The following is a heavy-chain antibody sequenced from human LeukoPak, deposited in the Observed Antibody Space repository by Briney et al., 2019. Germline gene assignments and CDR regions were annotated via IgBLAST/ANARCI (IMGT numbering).Heavy chain of an antibody. CDR1: GFTFSSYD. D-gene: IGHD3-3*01. Sequence: GGSLRLSCAASGFTFSSYDMHWVRQTPGKGLDWVAVIWYDGIYKDYVDSVKGRFTISRDNSKNTLYLQMNSLRAEDTAVYYCARDFNGWGPTILDYWGQGTLVTVSS. CDR3: ARDFNGWGPTILDY. CDR2: IWYDGIYK. V-gene: IGHV3-33*01. J-gene: IGHJ4*02.